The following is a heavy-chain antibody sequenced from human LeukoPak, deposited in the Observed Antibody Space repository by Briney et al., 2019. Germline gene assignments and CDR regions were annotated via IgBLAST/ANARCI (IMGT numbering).Heavy chain of an antibody. J-gene: IGHJ6*03. D-gene: IGHD3-3*01. CDR2: ISSSGSTI. V-gene: IGHV3-11*04. Sequence: GGSLRLSCAASGFTFSDYYMSWIRQAPGKGLEWVSYISSSGSTIYYADSVKGRFTISRDNAKNSLYLQMNSLRAEDTAVYYCARVSMRFSPYYMDVWGKGTTVTVSS. CDR3: ARVSMRFSPYYMDV. CDR1: GFTFSDYY.